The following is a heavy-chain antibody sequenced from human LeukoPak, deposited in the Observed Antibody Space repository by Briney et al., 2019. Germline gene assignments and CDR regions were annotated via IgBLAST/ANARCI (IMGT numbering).Heavy chain of an antibody. CDR2: IIPIVGTA. J-gene: IGHJ4*02. CDR3: ARDHEVATIRYFDY. D-gene: IGHD5-24*01. CDR1: GCTFSRYA. Sequence: GASVNVSCKASGCTFSRYASSWVRQAPGQGLEWMGGIIPIVGTATYAQKFQGRVTITADESTSTAYKELSRLRSEDTSFYYCARDHEVATIRYFDYWGQGTLVTVSS. V-gene: IGHV1-69*01.